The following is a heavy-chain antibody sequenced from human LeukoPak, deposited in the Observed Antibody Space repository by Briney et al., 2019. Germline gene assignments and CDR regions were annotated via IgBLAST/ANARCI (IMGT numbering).Heavy chain of an antibody. CDR1: GGSISSGGYS. CDR2: IYHSGST. J-gene: IGHJ6*02. V-gene: IGHV4-30-2*01. CDR3: AGGGRALGMDV. Sequence: PSETLSLTCAVSGGSISSGGYSWSWIRQPPGKGLEWIGYIYHSGSTYYNPSLKSRVTISVDRSKNQFSLKLSSVTAADTAVYYCAGGGRALGMDVWGQGTTVTVSS.